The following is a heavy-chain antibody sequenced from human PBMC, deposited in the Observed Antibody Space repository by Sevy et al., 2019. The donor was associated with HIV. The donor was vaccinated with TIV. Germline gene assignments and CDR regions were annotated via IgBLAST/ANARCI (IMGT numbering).Heavy chain of an antibody. V-gene: IGHV1-46*03. J-gene: IGHJ4*02. CDR2: INPSGGST. D-gene: IGHD6-13*01. CDR1: GYTFSSYY. Sequence: ASVKVSCKASGYTFSSYYMHWVRQAPGQGLEWMGIINPSGGSTSYAQKFQGRVTMTRDTSRSTVYMELSSLRSEDTAVYYCARVPISRGIYSSSWYYDYWGQGTLVTVSS. CDR3: ARVPISRGIYSSSWYYDY.